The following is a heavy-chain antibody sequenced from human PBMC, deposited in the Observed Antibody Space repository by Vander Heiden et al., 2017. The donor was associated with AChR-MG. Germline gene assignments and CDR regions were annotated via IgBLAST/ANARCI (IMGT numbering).Heavy chain of an antibody. D-gene: IGHD1-7*01. J-gene: IGHJ5*02. CDR1: GFTFSSYG. CDR2: IRYDGSNK. Sequence: QVQLVESGGGVVQPGGSLRLSCAASGFTFSSYGMHWVRQAPGKGLEWVAFIRYDGSNKYYADSVKGRFTISRDNSKNTLYLQMNSLRAEDTAVYYCAKQGNWNYRRSWFDPWGQGTLVTVSS. V-gene: IGHV3-30*02. CDR3: AKQGNWNYRRSWFDP.